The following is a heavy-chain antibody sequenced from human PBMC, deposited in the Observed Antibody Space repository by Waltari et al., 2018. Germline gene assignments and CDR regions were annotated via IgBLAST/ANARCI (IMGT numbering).Heavy chain of an antibody. CDR3: ASLGSSL. CDR2: IYYSGST. J-gene: IGHJ4*02. V-gene: IGHV4-59*11. CDR1: GGSISSHY. D-gene: IGHD6-13*01. Sequence: QVQLQESGPGLVKPSETLSLTCTVSGGSISSHYWSWIRQPPGKGLEWIGYIYYSGSTNYNPSLKSRVTISVDTSKNQFSLKLSSVTAADTAVYYCASLGSSLWGQGTLVTVSS.